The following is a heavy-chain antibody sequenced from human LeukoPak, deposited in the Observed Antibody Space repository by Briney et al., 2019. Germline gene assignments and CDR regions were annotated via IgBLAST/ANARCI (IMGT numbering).Heavy chain of an antibody. J-gene: IGHJ1*01. CDR1: GYTFTSYD. D-gene: IGHD6-13*01. CDR3: AREGGSSWLIGEYFQH. V-gene: IGHV1-8*03. Sequence: ASVKVSCKASGYTFTSYDINWVRQATGQGLEWMGWMNPNSGNTGYAQKFQGRVTITRNTSISTAYMELSSLRSEDTAVYYCAREGGSSWLIGEYFQHWGQGTLVTVSS. CDR2: MNPNSGNT.